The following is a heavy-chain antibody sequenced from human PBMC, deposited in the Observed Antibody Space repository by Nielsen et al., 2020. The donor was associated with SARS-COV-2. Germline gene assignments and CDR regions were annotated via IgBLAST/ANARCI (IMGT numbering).Heavy chain of an antibody. CDR1: GFTFSSYG. Sequence: GGSLRLSCAASGFTFSSYGMHWVRQAPGKGLKWVAVIWYDGSNKYSADSVKGRFPISRDNSKNTLYLQMNSLRAEDTAVYYCARSLYLYEPWYFYLWGRGTLVTVSS. D-gene: IGHD3-16*01. J-gene: IGHJ2*01. V-gene: IGHV3-33*01. CDR2: IWYDGSNK. CDR3: ARSLYLYEPWYFYL.